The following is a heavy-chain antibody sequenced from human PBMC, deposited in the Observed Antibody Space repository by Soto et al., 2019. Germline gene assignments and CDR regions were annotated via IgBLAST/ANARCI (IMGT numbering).Heavy chain of an antibody. J-gene: IGHJ4*02. D-gene: IGHD3-9*01. V-gene: IGHV3-30-3*01. CDR3: ARHRGPVLTGSIFFDY. CDR2: VSVDGTNT. Sequence: PGGSLRLSCAASGFTFRSYAMHWVRQAPGKGLEWVAVVSVDGTNTYYEDSVKGRFTISRDNSKNMLFLQMSSLRAEDTAVYYCARHRGPVLTGSIFFDYWGQGILVTVSS. CDR1: GFTFRSYA.